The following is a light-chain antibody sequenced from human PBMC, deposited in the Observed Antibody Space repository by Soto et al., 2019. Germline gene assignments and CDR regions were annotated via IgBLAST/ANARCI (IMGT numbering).Light chain of an antibody. CDR1: SSNIGNNY. J-gene: IGLJ2*01. Sequence: QSVLTQPPSVSAAPGQKVTISCSGGSSNIGNNYVSWYQQFPGTAPKLLIYDNNNRASGIPDRFSGSKSGTSATLDITGLQTGDEATYFCATWDSSLNAVFGGGTKLTVL. CDR3: ATWDSSLNAV. CDR2: DNN. V-gene: IGLV1-51*01.